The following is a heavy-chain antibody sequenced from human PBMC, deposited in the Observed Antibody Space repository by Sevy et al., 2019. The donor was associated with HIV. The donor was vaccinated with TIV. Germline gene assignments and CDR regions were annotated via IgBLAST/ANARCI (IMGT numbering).Heavy chain of an antibody. CDR3: ARDSVFGYSSENWFDP. CDR2: TYYRSKWYN. J-gene: IGHJ5*02. CDR1: GDSVSSNSAA. V-gene: IGHV6-1*01. D-gene: IGHD6-19*01. Sequence: QSQTLSLTCAISGDSVSSNSAAWNWIRQSPSRGLEWLGRTYYRSKWYNDYAVSVKSRITINPDTSKNQFSLQLNSVTPEDTAVYYCARDSVFGYSSENWFDPWGQGTLVTVSS.